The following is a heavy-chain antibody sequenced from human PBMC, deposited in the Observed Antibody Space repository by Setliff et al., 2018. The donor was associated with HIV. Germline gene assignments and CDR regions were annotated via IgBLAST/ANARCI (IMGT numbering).Heavy chain of an antibody. CDR3: ARGGLGVVGAIDY. CDR1: GDSISSYS. J-gene: IGHJ4*02. V-gene: IGHV4-4*09. D-gene: IGHD2-15*01. Sequence: SETLSLTCTVSGDSISSYSWNWIRQSPGGGLEWIGFIFSSGSTKYNPSLQSRVTMSIDTSKNQFSLRLTSVTAADTAVYYCARGGLGVVGAIDYWSQGTLVTVSS. CDR2: IFSSGST.